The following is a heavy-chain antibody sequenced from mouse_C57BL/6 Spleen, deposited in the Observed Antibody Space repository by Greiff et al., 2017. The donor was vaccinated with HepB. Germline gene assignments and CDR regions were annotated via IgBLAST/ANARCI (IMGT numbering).Heavy chain of an antibody. CDR1: GYAFSSSW. J-gene: IGHJ3*01. V-gene: IGHV1-82*01. CDR3: ARELSFAY. CDR2: IYPGDGDT. D-gene: IGHD1-1*02. Sequence: VQLQQSGPELVKPGASVKISCKASGYAFSSSWMNWVKQRPGKGLEWIGRIYPGDGDTNYNGKFKGKATLTADKSSSTAYMQLSSLTSEDSAVYCGARELSFAYWGQGTLVTVSA.